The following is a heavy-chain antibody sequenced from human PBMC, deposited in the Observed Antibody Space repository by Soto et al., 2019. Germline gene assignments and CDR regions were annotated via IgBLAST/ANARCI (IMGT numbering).Heavy chain of an antibody. CDR1: GFTFSGYG. CDR3: AKKWGVGTTTHFYFDY. J-gene: IGHJ4*02. CDR2: ISGSGSST. Sequence: GGSLRLSCVASGFTFSGYGMSWVRQAPGKGLEWVSGISGSGSSTYYADSVKGRFAISRDQSKNTLYPQMNSLRADDTAIYYCAKKWGVGTTTHFYFDYWGLGTLVTVSS. V-gene: IGHV3-23*01. D-gene: IGHD1-26*01.